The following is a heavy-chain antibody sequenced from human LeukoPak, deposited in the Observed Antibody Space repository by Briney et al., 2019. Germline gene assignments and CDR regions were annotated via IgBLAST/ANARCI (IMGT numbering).Heavy chain of an antibody. CDR1: GGTFSSYA. V-gene: IGHV1-69*05. CDR2: IIPIFGTA. CDR3: AREGYGDYGLSAFDI. D-gene: IGHD4-17*01. J-gene: IGHJ3*02. Sequence: SVKVSCKASGGTFSSYAISWVRQAPGQGLEWMGGIIPIFGTANYAQKFQGRVTMTRDTSTGTVYMELSSLRSEDTAVYYCAREGYGDYGLSAFDIWGQGTMVTVSS.